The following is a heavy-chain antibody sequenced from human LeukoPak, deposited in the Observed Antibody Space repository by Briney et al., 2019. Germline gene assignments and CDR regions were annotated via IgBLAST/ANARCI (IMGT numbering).Heavy chain of an antibody. CDR1: GYTFTGYY. CDR3: ARDYYGSGSHDY. D-gene: IGHD3-10*01. CDR2: INPNSGGT. V-gene: IGHV1-2*02. J-gene: IGHJ4*02. Sequence: ASVKVSCKASGYTFTGYYMHWVRQAPGQGLEWMGWINPNSGGTNYAQKFQGRVTMTRDTSISTAYMELSRLRSDDTAVYYCARDYYGSGSHDYWGQGTLVTVSS.